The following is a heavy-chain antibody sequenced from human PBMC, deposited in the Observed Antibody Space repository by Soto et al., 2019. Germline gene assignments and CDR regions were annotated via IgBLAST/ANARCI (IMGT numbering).Heavy chain of an antibody. D-gene: IGHD6-13*01. J-gene: IGHJ4*02. CDR2: ISGSGGGT. CDR1: GFTFSNYA. Sequence: EVQLLESGGGLVQPGGSLRLSCAASGFTFSNYAMSWVRQAPGKGLECVSSISGSGGGTYYADSVKGRFTISRDNSKNTLYLQINSLRAEDTAIYYCAKDMRGSTSTARIDYWGQGTLVTVSS. V-gene: IGHV3-23*01. CDR3: AKDMRGSTSTARIDY.